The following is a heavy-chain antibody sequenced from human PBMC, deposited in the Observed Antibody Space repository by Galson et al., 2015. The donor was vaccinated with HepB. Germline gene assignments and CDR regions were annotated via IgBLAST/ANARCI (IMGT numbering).Heavy chain of an antibody. Sequence: SLRLSCAASGFTFSSYAMHWVRQAPGKGLEWVAVISYDGSNKYYADSVKGRFTISRDNSKNTLYLQMNSLRAEGTAVYYCARDSNIVVVPAASYYYYGMDVWGQGTTVTVSS. V-gene: IGHV3-30-3*01. CDR2: ISYDGSNK. J-gene: IGHJ6*02. CDR1: GFTFSSYA. D-gene: IGHD2-2*01. CDR3: ARDSNIVVVPAASYYYYGMDV.